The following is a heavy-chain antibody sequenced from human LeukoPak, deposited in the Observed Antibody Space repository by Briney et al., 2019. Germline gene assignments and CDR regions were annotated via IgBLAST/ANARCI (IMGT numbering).Heavy chain of an antibody. CDR2: IIPIFGTA. D-gene: IGHD3-3*01. Sequence: SVKVSCKASGGTFSSYAISWVRQAPGQGLEWMGGIIPIFGTANYAQKFQGRVTITADEYTSTGYMELSSLRSEDTAVYYCARVHWRSITIFGVPFEGDYWGQGTLVIVSS. J-gene: IGHJ4*02. CDR1: GGTFSSYA. CDR3: ARVHWRSITIFGVPFEGDY. V-gene: IGHV1-69*13.